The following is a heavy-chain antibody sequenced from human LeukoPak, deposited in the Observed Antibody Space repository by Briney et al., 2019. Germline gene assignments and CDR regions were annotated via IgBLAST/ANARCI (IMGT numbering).Heavy chain of an antibody. CDR1: GFTFSSYW. D-gene: IGHD5-12*01. Sequence: GGSLRLSCAASGFTFSSYWMSWVRQAPGKGLEWVANIKQDGSEKYYVDSVKGRFTISRDNAKNSLYLQMNSLRAEDTAVYYCARAGEYSGYGYYFDYWGQGTLVTVSS. CDR3: ARAGEYSGYGYYFDY. CDR2: IKQDGSEK. J-gene: IGHJ4*02. V-gene: IGHV3-7*01.